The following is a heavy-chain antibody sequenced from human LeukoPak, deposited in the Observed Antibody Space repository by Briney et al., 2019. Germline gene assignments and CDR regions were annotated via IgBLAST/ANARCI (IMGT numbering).Heavy chain of an antibody. V-gene: IGHV3-48*01. CDR2: ISSSSSTI. CDR1: GFTFSSYE. D-gene: IGHD6-6*01. CDR3: ARARRYSSSSGPVDAFDI. J-gene: IGHJ3*02. Sequence: GGSLRLSCAASGFTFSSYEMNWVRQAPGKGLEWVSYISSSSSTIYYADSVKGRFTISRDNAKSSLYLQMNSLRAEDTAVYYCARARRYSSSSGPVDAFDIWGQGTMVTVSS.